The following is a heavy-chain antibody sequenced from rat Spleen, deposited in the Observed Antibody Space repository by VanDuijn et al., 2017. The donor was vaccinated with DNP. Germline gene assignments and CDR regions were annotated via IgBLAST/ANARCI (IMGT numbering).Heavy chain of an antibody. V-gene: IGHV5-29*01. Sequence: EVQLVESGGDLVQPGRSLKLSCAASGFTFSNYGMAWVCQAPTKGLEWVATISYDGSRTYYRDSVKGRFSLSRDNAKSTLYLQGNSLRSEDTATYYCTSNPHIRTAAPFDYWGQGVMVTVSS. CDR3: TSNPHIRTAAPFDY. CDR2: ISYDGSRT. D-gene: IGHD3-8*01. J-gene: IGHJ2*01. CDR1: GFTFSNYG.